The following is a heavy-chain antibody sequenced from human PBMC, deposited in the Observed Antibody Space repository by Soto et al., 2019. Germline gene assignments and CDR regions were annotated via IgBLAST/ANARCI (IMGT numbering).Heavy chain of an antibody. CDR1: GYSFTSYW. CDR2: IYPGDSDT. J-gene: IGHJ4*02. CDR3: ATNYYDSSGYYSTPDY. V-gene: IGHV5-51*01. D-gene: IGHD3-22*01. Sequence: GESLKLSCKGSGYSFTSYWIGWVRQMPGKGLEWMGIIYPGDSDTRYSPSFQGQVTISADKSISTAYLQWSSLKASDTAMYYCATNYYDSSGYYSTPDYWGQGTLVTVSS.